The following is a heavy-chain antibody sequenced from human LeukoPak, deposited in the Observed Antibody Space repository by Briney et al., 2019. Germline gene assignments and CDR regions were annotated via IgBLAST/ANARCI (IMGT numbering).Heavy chain of an antibody. CDR1: GFTFSSYA. J-gene: IGHJ6*02. Sequence: GGSLRLSCAASGFTFSSYAMSWVRQAPGKGLEWVSAISGSGGSTYYADSVKGRFTISRDNSKNTLYLQMNSLRAEDTAVYYCARGTLPTYYYYGMDVWGQGTTVTVSS. V-gene: IGHV3-23*01. CDR3: ARGTLPTYYYYGMDV. D-gene: IGHD1-14*01. CDR2: ISGSGGST.